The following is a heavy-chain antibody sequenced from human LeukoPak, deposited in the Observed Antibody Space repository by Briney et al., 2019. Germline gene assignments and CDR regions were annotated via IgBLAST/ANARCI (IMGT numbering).Heavy chain of an antibody. CDR1: ADSITSGY. J-gene: IGHJ1*01. CDR2: IYGIENT. CDR3: AGRGQRYFRD. Sequence: SETLSLTCSISADSITSGYWSWIRQPPGKGLEWIGYIYGIENTDYNPSLKSRVTISLDTSKNQLSLNLTAVTAADTAVYYCAGRGQRYFRDWGQGTLVTVS. V-gene: IGHV4-59*08.